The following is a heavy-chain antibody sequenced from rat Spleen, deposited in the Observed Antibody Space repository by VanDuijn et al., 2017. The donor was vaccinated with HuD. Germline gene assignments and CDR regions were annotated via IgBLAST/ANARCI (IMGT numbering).Heavy chain of an antibody. Sequence: EVQLVESGGGLVQPGRSLKLSCAASGFTFSDYYMAWVRQAPTKGLEWVATISYDGSSTYYRDSVKGRFTISRDNAKSTLYLQMDSLRSEDTAAFYCARHLTGSSYFAYWGQGVMVTVSS. V-gene: IGHV5-7*01. CDR3: ARHLTGSSYFAY. CDR2: ISYDGSST. D-gene: IGHD5-1*01. J-gene: IGHJ2*01. CDR1: GFTFSDYY.